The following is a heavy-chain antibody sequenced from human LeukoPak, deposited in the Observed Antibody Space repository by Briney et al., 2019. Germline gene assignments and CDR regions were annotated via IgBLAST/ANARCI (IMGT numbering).Heavy chain of an antibody. J-gene: IGHJ4*02. CDR3: ARDFPGTSDY. D-gene: IGHD1-1*01. CDR1: GFTVSSNY. Sequence: GGSLRLSCAASGFTVSSNYMSWVRQAPGKGLEWVSVIYSGGSTYYADSVKGRFAISRDNSKNTLYLQMNSLRAEDTAVYYCARDFPGTSDYWGQGTLVTVSS. CDR2: IYSGGST. V-gene: IGHV3-53*01.